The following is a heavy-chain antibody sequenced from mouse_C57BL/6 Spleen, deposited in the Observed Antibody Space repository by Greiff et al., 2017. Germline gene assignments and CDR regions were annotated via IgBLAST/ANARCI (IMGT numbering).Heavy chain of an antibody. CDR2: INPNNGGT. Sequence: EVQLQQSGPELVKPGASVKISCKASGYTFTDYYMNWVKQSHGKSLEWFGDINPNNGGTSYNQKFKGKATLTVDKSSSTAYMELRSLTSEDSAVYYCARGEVGDYWGQGTTLTVSS. D-gene: IGHD1-1*01. CDR3: ARGEVGDY. J-gene: IGHJ2*01. CDR1: GYTFTDYY. V-gene: IGHV1-26*01.